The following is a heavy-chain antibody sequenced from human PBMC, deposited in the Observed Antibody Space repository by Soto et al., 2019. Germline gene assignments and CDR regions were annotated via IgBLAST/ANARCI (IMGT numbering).Heavy chain of an antibody. J-gene: IGHJ4*02. CDR2: IYHSGGT. D-gene: IGHD3-10*01. CDR3: AGVWYYGSGRFTFDY. Sequence: QVQLQESGPGLVKPSETLSLTCAVSGGSISSSNWWSWVRQPPGKGLEWIGEIYHSGGTNYNPSLKTRVTLAVDKSKTQFSLKVTSVTAADTAVYYCAGVWYYGSGRFTFDYWGQGTLVTVSS. V-gene: IGHV4-4*02. CDR1: GGSISSSNW.